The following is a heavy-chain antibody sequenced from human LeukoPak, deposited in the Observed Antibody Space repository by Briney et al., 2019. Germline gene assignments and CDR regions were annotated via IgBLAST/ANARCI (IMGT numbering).Heavy chain of an antibody. V-gene: IGHV1-69*04. CDR1: GGTFSSYA. D-gene: IGHD6-13*01. Sequence: ASVKVSCKASGGTFSSYAISWVRQAPGQGLEWMGRIIPILGIANYAQKFQGRVTITADKSTSTAYMELSSLRSEDTAVYYCARVAAAGTEQWFDPWGQGPWSPSPQ. CDR3: ARVAAAGTEQWFDP. J-gene: IGHJ5*02. CDR2: IIPILGIA.